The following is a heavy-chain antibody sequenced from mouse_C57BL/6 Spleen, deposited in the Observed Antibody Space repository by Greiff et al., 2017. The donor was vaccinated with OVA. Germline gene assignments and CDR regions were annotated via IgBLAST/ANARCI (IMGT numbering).Heavy chain of an antibody. D-gene: IGHD4-1*01. CDR2: IDPSDSYT. J-gene: IGHJ1*03. Sequence: VQLQQPGAELVKPGASVKLSCKASGHTFTSYWMQWVKQRPGQGLEWIGEIDPSDSYTNYNQKFKGKATLTVDTSSSTAYMQLSSLTSEDSAVYYCARSGLSGTDWYFDVWGTGTTVTVSS. V-gene: IGHV1-50*01. CDR1: GHTFTSYW. CDR3: ARSGLSGTDWYFDV.